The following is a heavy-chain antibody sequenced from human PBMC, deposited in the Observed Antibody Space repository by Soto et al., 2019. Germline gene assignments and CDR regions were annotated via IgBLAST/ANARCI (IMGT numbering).Heavy chain of an antibody. D-gene: IGHD3-10*01. V-gene: IGHV4-59*01. Sequence: PSETLSLTCTVSGGSISSYYWSWIRQPPGKGLEWIGYIYYSGSTNYNPSLKSRVTISVDTSKNQFSLRLSSVTAADTAVYYCARVNGEFSSYYYYGMDVWGQGTTVTVSS. J-gene: IGHJ6*02. CDR2: IYYSGST. CDR3: ARVNGEFSSYYYYGMDV. CDR1: GGSISSYY.